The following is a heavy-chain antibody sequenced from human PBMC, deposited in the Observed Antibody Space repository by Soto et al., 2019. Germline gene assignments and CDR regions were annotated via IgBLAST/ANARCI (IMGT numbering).Heavy chain of an antibody. CDR3: ARVGCSSTSCYFDFDI. CDR2: MNPNSGNT. J-gene: IGHJ3*02. CDR1: GYTFTSYD. Sequence: QVQLVQSGAEVKKPGASVKVSCKASGYTFTSYDISWVRQATGQGLEWMGWMNPNSGNTGYAQKFQGRVTMTRNTSISTAYMELSSLRSEDTAVYYCARVGCSSTSCYFDFDIWCHGTMVTVSS. V-gene: IGHV1-8*01. D-gene: IGHD2-2*01.